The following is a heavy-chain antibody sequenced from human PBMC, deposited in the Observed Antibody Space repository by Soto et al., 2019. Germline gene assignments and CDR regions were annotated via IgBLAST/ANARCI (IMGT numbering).Heavy chain of an antibody. CDR3: SRRGTYAPGSYEWLD. CDR1: GGSISSSSYF. Sequence: QLQLQESGPEVVKPSETLSLTCTVSGGSISSSSYFWAWIRQPPGKGLEWIGSIKYRGTTYYNPSLKSRVNMSVDTSKNQFSLKLSSATAADTALYYCSRRGTYAPGSYEWLDWGQGTLVTVSS. J-gene: IGHJ4*02. D-gene: IGHD3-10*01. V-gene: IGHV4-39*01. CDR2: IKYRGTT.